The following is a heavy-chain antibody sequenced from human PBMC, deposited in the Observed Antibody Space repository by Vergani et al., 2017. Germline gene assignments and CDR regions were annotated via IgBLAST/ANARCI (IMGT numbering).Heavy chain of an antibody. J-gene: IGHJ4*02. V-gene: IGHV4-31*01. CDR2: IYYSGST. Sequence: QVQLQESGPGLVKPSQTLSLTCTVSGGSISSGGYYWSWIRQHPGKGLEWIGYIYYSGSTYYNPSLKSLVTISVDTSKNQFSLKLSSVTAADTAVYYCARGAYGDYGVAALDYWGQGTLVTVSS. CDR3: ARGAYGDYGVAALDY. D-gene: IGHD4-17*01. CDR1: GGSISSGGYY.